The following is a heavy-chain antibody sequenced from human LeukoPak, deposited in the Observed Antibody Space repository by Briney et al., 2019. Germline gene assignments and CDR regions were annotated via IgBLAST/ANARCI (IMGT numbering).Heavy chain of an antibody. Sequence: GGPLRLSCAASGFTFSSYGMYWVRQAPGKGLEWVAFIRYDGSNKYYADSVKGRFTVSRDNSKNTLYLQMKSLRAEDTAVYYCAKGWYSSSWYDAFDIWGQGTVVTVSS. D-gene: IGHD6-13*01. CDR2: IRYDGSNK. V-gene: IGHV3-30*02. CDR1: GFTFSSYG. J-gene: IGHJ3*02. CDR3: AKGWYSSSWYDAFDI.